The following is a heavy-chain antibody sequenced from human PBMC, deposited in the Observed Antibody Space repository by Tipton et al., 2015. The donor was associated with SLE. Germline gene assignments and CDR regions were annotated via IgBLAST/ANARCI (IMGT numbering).Heavy chain of an antibody. D-gene: IGHD5-24*01. V-gene: IGHV4-59*08. CDR2: ISYSGST. J-gene: IGHJ4*02. CDR1: GGSINNYY. CDR3: ARHGQRWLQFSGSSTPDY. Sequence: LRLSCTVSGGSINNYYWSLIRQPPGLGLEWIGHISYSGSTNYNPSLKSRVTMSVDTSQNQFSLKLNSVTAADTAKYYCARHGQRWLQFSGSSTPDYWGQGTLVTVSS.